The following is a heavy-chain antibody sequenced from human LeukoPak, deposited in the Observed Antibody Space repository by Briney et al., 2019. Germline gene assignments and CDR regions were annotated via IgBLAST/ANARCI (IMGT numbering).Heavy chain of an antibody. V-gene: IGHV3-30*02. D-gene: IGHD1-26*01. J-gene: IGHJ4*02. CDR2: IRYGGSNK. CDR3: AKDTAVGATWQNIDY. CDR1: GFTFSSYG. Sequence: PGGSLRLSCAASGFTFSSYGMHWVRQAPGKGLEWVAFIRYGGSNKYYADSVKGRFTISRDNSKNTLYLQMNSLRAEDTAVYYCAKDTAVGATWQNIDYWGQGTLVTVSS.